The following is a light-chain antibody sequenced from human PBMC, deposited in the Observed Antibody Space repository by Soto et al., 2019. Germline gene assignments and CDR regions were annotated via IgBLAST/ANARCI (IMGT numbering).Light chain of an antibody. CDR1: QSLLHSNGYNY. CDR2: LGS. J-gene: IGKJ2*01. CDR3: LQALQTPCT. V-gene: IGKV2-28*01. Sequence: DIVMTQSPLSLPVTPGEPASISCRSSQSLLHSNGYNYLDWYLQKPGQSPQLLIYLGSNRASGVPDRFSGRGSATDFTLKISRVEAEDVRVYYCLQALQTPCTFGQGTKLEIK.